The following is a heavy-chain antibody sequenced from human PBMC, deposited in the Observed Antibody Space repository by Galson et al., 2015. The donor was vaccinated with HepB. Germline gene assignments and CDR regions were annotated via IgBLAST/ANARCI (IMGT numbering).Heavy chain of an antibody. CDR2: ISGDSNKI. D-gene: IGHD3/OR15-3a*01. CDR1: GFSFRTSA. Sequence: SLRLSCAASGFSFRTSAMTWVRQTPGMGLEWVSAISGDSNKIYYGDSVKGRFTISRDNSKNTLYLQMNSLRAEDTAAYYCASGGKFCSGCCCQPWGQGTLVTVSP. V-gene: IGHV3-23*01. J-gene: IGHJ5*02. CDR3: ASGGKFCSGCCCQP.